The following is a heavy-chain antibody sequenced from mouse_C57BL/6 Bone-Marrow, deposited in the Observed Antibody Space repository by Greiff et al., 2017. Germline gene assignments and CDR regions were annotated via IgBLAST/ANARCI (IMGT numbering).Heavy chain of an antibody. CDR1: GFTFSSYA. Sequence: EVKLVESGEGLVKPGGSLKLSCAASGFTFSSYAMSWVRQTPEKRLEWVAYISSGGDYIYDADTVKGRFTISRDNARNTLYLQMSSLKSEDTAMYYCTRGKFPRYDVGYAMDYWGQGTSVTVSS. CDR3: TRGKFPRYDVGYAMDY. V-gene: IGHV5S21*01. CDR2: ISSGGDYI. D-gene: IGHD2-12*01. J-gene: IGHJ4*01.